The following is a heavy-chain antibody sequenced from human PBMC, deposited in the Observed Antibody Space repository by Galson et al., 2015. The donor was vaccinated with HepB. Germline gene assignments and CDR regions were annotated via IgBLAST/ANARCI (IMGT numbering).Heavy chain of an antibody. CDR1: GYTFTSYA. Sequence: SVKVSCKASGYTFTSYAMHWVRQAPGQRLEWMGWINAGNGNTKYSQKFQGRVTITRDTSASTAYMELSSLRSEDTAVYYCHVLTMVRGVTYYYYGMDVWGQGTTVTVSS. CDR3: HVLTMVRGVTYYYYGMDV. CDR2: INAGNGNT. J-gene: IGHJ6*02. V-gene: IGHV1-3*01. D-gene: IGHD3-10*01.